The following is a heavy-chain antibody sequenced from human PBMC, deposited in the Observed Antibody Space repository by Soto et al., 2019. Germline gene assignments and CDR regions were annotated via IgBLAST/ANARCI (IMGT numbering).Heavy chain of an antibody. D-gene: IGHD3-22*01. V-gene: IGHV1-69*12. CDR3: ARAYYYDSSCYYTQNILDY. CDR1: GGTFSSYA. CDR2: IIPIFGTA. J-gene: IGHJ4*02. Sequence: QVQLVQSGAEVKKPGSSVKVSCKASGGTFSSYAISWVRQAPGQGLEWMGGIIPIFGTANYAQKFQGRVTITADESTSTAYMELSSLRCEDTAVYYCARAYYYDSSCYYTQNILDYWGQGTLVTVSS.